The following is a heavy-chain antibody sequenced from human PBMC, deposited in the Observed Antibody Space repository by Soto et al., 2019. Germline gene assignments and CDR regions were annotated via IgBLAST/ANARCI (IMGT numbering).Heavy chain of an antibody. V-gene: IGHV4-31*02. D-gene: IGHD4-4*01. CDR2: IYYSGST. CDR1: GGSISSGGYY. CDR3: ARIPNPLYYSSSEGLYYGMDV. J-gene: IGHJ6*02. Sequence: PSETLSLTXTVSGGSISSGGYYLSWIRQHQGKGLEWIGYIYYSGSTYYNPSLKSRVTISVDTSKNQFSLKLSSVTAADTAVYYCARIPNPLYYSSSEGLYYGMDVWGQGTTVTVSS.